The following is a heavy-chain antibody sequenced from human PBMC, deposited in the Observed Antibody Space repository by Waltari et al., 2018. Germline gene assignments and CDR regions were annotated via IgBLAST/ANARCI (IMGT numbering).Heavy chain of an antibody. V-gene: IGHV3-23*01. Sequence: EVQLLESGGGLALPGGSLRLSCVASGFKFSNYAMSWVRQAPGKGLEWVAGISDSGVVRNYADSVKGRLTVSRDNSINTVFLQINSLTAEDTAIYYCARHLYGIDYLELDTWG. CDR1: GFKFSNYA. CDR2: ISDSGVVR. CDR3: ARHLYGIDYLELDT. D-gene: IGHD3-10*01. J-gene: IGHJ5*01.